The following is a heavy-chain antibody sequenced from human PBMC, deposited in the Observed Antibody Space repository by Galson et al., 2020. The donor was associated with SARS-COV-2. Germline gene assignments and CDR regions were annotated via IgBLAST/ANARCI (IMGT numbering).Heavy chain of an antibody. CDR1: GFTFSSYA. CDR2: ISYDGSNK. V-gene: IGHV3-30*04. CDR3: ARPHSGSYSNAFDY. Sequence: GESLKISCAASGFTFSSYAMHWVRQAPGKGLEWVAVISYDGSNKYYADSVKGRFTISRDNSKNTLYLQMNSLRAEDTAVYYCARPHSGSYSNAFDYWGQGTLVTVAS. J-gene: IGHJ4*02. D-gene: IGHD1-26*01.